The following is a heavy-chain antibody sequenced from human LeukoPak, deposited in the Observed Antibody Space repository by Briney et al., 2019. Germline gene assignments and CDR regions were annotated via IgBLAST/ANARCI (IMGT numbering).Heavy chain of an antibody. CDR3: ATNYGSGKTAFDI. J-gene: IGHJ3*02. V-gene: IGHV3-53*01. Sequence: GGSLRLSCAASGFIVSTNYMSWVRQAPGKGLEWVSVIYAGGGTYYADSVKGRFTISRDNSKNTLYLQMNSLRAEDTAVYYCATNYGSGKTAFDIWGQGTMVTVSS. D-gene: IGHD3-10*01. CDR1: GFIVSTNY. CDR2: IYAGGGT.